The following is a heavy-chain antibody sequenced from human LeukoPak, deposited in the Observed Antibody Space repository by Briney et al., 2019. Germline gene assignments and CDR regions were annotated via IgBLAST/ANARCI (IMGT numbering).Heavy chain of an antibody. D-gene: IGHD2-21*02. Sequence: SETLSLTCTVSGGSISSGGYYWSWIRQPPGKGLEWIGYIYYSGSTNYNPSLKSRVTISVDTSKNQFSLKLSSVTAADTAVYYCARARDGDCGGLDYWGQGTLVTVSS. J-gene: IGHJ4*02. CDR1: GGSISSGGYY. V-gene: IGHV4-61*08. CDR3: ARARDGDCGGLDY. CDR2: IYYSGST.